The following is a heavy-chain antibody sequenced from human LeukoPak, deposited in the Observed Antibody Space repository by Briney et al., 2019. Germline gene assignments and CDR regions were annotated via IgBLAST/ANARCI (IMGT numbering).Heavy chain of an antibody. Sequence: PSETLSLTCTVSGGSISSYYWSWIRQPPGKGLEWLGYIYYSGSTNYNPSLKSRVTISVDTSKNQFSLKLSSVTAADTAVYYCARDQDDAFDIWGQGTMVTVSS. J-gene: IGHJ3*02. V-gene: IGHV4-59*01. CDR2: IYYSGST. CDR1: GGSISSYY. CDR3: ARDQDDAFDI.